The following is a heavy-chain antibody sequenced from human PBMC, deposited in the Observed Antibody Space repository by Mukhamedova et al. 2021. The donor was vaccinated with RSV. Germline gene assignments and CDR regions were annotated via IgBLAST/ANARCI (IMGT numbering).Heavy chain of an antibody. CDR2: ISAYNGNT. D-gene: IGHD3-3*01. V-gene: IGHV1-18*01. CDR3: ARGGRVVIGAFGI. J-gene: IGHJ3*02. Sequence: GQGLEWMGWISAYNGNTNYAQKLQGRVTMTTDTSTSTAYMELRSLRSDDTAVYYCARGGRVVIGAFGIWGQGTMVTVSS.